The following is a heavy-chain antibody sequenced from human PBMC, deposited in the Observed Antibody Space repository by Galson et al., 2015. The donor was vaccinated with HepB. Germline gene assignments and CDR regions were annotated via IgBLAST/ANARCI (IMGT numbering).Heavy chain of an antibody. CDR1: GYTFTSYD. Sequence: SVKVSCKASGYTFTSYDINWVRQATGQGLEWMGWMNPNSGNTGYAQKFQGRVTMTRNTSISTAYMELSSLRSEDTAVYYCARWGSSGWSNFYYYYGMDVWGQGTTVTVSS. V-gene: IGHV1-8*01. D-gene: IGHD6-19*01. J-gene: IGHJ6*02. CDR2: MNPNSGNT. CDR3: ARWGSSGWSNFYYYYGMDV.